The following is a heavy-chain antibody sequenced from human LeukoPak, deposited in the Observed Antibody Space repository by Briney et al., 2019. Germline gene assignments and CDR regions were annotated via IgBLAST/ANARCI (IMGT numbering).Heavy chain of an antibody. CDR1: GGSISSYY. CDR3: ARGDGSKRGNYFDY. D-gene: IGHD5-24*01. J-gene: IGHJ4*02. CDR2: IYTSGST. V-gene: IGHV4-4*07. Sequence: PSETLSLTCTVSGGSISSYYWGWIRQPAGKGLEWIGRIYTSGSTNYNPSLKSRVTMSVDTSKNQFSLKLSSVTAADTAVYYCARGDGSKRGNYFDYWGQGTLVTVSS.